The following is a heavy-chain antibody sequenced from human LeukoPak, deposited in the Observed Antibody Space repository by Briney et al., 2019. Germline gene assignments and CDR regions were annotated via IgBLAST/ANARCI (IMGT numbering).Heavy chain of an antibody. V-gene: IGHV1-2*02. J-gene: IGHJ4*02. CDR2: INPNSGGT. D-gene: IGHD1-20*01. CDR1: GYTFTGYY. CDR3: ARGDNWNDRGLDY. Sequence: ASVKVSCKASGYTFTGYYMHWVRQAPGQGLEWMGWINPNSGGTNYAQKFQGRVTMTRDTSTSTAYMELSRLRSDDTAVYYCARGDNWNDRGLDYWGQGTLVTVSS.